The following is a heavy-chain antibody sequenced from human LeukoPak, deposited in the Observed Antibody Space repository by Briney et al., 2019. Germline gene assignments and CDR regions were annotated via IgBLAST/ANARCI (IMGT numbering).Heavy chain of an antibody. Sequence: SETLSLTCTVSGGSISSYYWSWIRQPPGKGLEWIGYIYTSGSTDYNPSLKSRVTISVDTSKNQFSLKLSSVTAADTAVYYCARGSSGYWLYWGQGTLVTVSS. J-gene: IGHJ4*02. D-gene: IGHD3-22*01. V-gene: IGHV4-4*09. CDR2: IYTSGST. CDR3: ARGSSGYWLY. CDR1: GGSISSYY.